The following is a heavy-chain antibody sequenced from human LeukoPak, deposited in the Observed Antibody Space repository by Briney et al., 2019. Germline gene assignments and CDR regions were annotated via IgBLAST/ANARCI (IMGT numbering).Heavy chain of an antibody. Sequence: PGGSLRLSCAASGFAFSTYSMNWVRQAPGKGLEWVSYISGSSSTIYYADSVKGRFTISRDNAKNSLYLQMNSLRAEDTAVYYCARDDWNYYYYYMDVWGKGTTVTVSS. V-gene: IGHV3-48*01. J-gene: IGHJ6*03. D-gene: IGHD3-9*01. CDR3: ARDDWNYYYYYMDV. CDR2: ISGSSSTI. CDR1: GFAFSTYS.